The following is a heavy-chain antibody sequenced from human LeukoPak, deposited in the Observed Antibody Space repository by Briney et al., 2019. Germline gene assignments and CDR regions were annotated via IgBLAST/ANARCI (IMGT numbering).Heavy chain of an antibody. V-gene: IGHV1-69*01. D-gene: IGHD3-3*01. CDR3: ATHPRNDFWSGPGKYWFDP. CDR1: GGTFSSYA. J-gene: IGHJ5*02. CDR2: IIPILGTA. Sequence: GASVKVSCKASGGTFSSYAISWVRQAPGQGLEWMGGIIPILGTANYAQKFQGRVTITADESTSTAYMELSSLRSEDTAVYYCATHPRNDFWSGPGKYWFDPWGQGTLVTVSS.